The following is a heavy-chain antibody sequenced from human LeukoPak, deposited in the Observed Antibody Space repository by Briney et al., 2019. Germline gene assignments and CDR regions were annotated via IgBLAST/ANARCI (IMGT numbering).Heavy chain of an antibody. D-gene: IGHD3-22*01. J-gene: IGHJ4*02. V-gene: IGHV3-23*01. CDR2: ISGSGGST. CDR1: GFTFSSYG. Sequence: PGGTLRLSCAASGFTFSSYGMSWVLQAPGKGLEWVSAISGSGGSTYYADSVKGRFTISRDNSKNTLYLQMNSLRAEDTAVYYCAKNGPDSSGYYYSWRGDYRGQGTLVTVSS. CDR3: AKNGPDSSGYYYSWRGDY.